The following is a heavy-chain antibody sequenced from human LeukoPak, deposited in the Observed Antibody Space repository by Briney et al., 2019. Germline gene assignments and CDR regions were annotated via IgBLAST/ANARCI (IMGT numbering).Heavy chain of an antibody. J-gene: IGHJ4*02. V-gene: IGHV3-30-3*01. CDR2: TSSDLNVK. CDR1: GFTFRYYV. D-gene: IGHD3-10*01. Sequence: EGSLRLSCAASGFTFRYYVIHWVRQAPGKGLEWVAVTSSDLNVKLYADSVKGRFTISRDNSRSTLYLQMNSLRPEDTAIYYCAREGYYGSGSPPSLYFDYWGQGTLVTVSS. CDR3: AREGYYGSGSPPSLYFDY.